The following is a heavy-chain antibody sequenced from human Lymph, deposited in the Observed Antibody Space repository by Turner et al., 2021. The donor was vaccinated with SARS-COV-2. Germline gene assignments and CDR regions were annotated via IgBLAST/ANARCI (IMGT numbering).Heavy chain of an antibody. D-gene: IGHD6-13*01. J-gene: IGHJ6*02. CDR1: GGTFSSPA. V-gene: IGHV1-69*10. Sequence: QVQLVQSWAEVKKPGSSVKVSCKASGGTFSSPAISWVRQAPGQGLEWRGVTILMLGKENDAQKFQGRVTITAEKSTSKAYMELGSLNLEDTAVYYCARIVAPGMGGGVYYYYYGMDVWGQGTTVTVSS. CDR3: ARIVAPGMGGGVYYYYYGMDV. CDR2: TILMLGKE.